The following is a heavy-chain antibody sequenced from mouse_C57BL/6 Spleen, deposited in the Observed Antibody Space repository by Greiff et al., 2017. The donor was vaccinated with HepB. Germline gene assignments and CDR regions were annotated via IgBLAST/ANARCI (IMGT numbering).Heavy chain of an antibody. CDR3: AKVDDGYLYAMYY. V-gene: IGHV2-5*01. J-gene: IGHJ4*01. CDR1: GFSLTSYG. D-gene: IGHD2-3*01. Sequence: VQVVESGPGLVQPSQSLSITCTVSGFSLTSYGVHWVRQSPGKGLEWLGVIWRGGSTDYNAAFMSRLSITKDNSKSQVFFKMNSLQADDTAIYYCAKVDDGYLYAMYYWGQRTSVTVSS. CDR2: IWRGGST.